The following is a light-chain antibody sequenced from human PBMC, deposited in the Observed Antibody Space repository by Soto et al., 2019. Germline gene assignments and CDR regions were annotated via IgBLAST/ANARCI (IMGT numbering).Light chain of an antibody. CDR3: QQANRFPIP. CDR1: QDISSW. Sequence: DIQMTQSPSFVSASVGDRVTVTCRASQDISSWLAWYQQKPGKAPKLLIYTTSTLGSGVPSRFSGRRSGADFTLTISGLQPEDFAPYYCQQANRFPIPFGQGTRLEIK. CDR2: TTS. J-gene: IGKJ5*01. V-gene: IGKV1-12*01.